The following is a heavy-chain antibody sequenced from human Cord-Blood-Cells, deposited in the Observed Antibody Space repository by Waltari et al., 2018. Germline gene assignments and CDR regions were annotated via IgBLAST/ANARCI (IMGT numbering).Heavy chain of an antibody. CDR2: IYYSGST. J-gene: IGHJ4*02. CDR1: GGSISSHS. V-gene: IGHV4-59*11. CDR3: ARVWNYFDY. D-gene: IGHD3-3*01. Sequence: QVQLQESGPGLVKPSETLSLTCTVSGGSISSHSWSWIRQPPGKGLEWIGYIYYSGSTNYNPSLKSRVTISVDTSKNQFSLKLSSVTAADTAVYYCARVWNYFDYWGQGTLVTVSS.